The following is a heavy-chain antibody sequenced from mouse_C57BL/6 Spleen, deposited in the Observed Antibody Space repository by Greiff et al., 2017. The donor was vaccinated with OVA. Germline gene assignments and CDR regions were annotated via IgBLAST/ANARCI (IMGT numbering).Heavy chain of an antibody. Sequence: EVQLQQSGGDLVKPGGSLKLSCAASGFTFSSYGMSWVRQTPDKRLEWVATISSGGSYTYYPDSVKGRFTISRDNAKNTLYLQMSSLKSEDTAMYYCARLTTVVDFDYWGQGTTLTVSS. V-gene: IGHV5-6*01. J-gene: IGHJ2*01. D-gene: IGHD1-1*01. CDR3: ARLTTVVDFDY. CDR2: ISSGGSYT. CDR1: GFTFSSYG.